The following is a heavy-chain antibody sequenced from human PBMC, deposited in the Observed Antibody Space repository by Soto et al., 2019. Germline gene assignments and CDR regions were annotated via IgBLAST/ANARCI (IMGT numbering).Heavy chain of an antibody. J-gene: IGHJ4*02. V-gene: IGHV3-48*01. CDR1: GFTFSIYS. CDR2: ISHTGSTI. CDR3: ARGTSCSSDTCYDLGATKFDH. Sequence: EVQLVESGGVLVQPGGSLRLSCAASGFTFSIYSLNWVRQAPGKGLEWISYISHTGSTIYYADSVKGRFTVSRDNAKNSLYLQMSSLRAEDTAIYYCARGTSCSSDTCYDLGATKFDHWGQGTLVAVSS. D-gene: IGHD2-2*01.